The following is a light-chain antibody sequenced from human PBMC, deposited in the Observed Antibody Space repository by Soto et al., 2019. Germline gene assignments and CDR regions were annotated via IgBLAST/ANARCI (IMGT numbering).Light chain of an antibody. CDR2: DDS. CDR1: NIGDKS. J-gene: IGLJ1*01. V-gene: IGLV3-21*02. Sequence: SYELTQPPSVSVAPGRTARITCGGNNIGDKSVHWYHQKPGQAPVLVVYDDSDRPSGIPERFSGSNSGNTATLTISRVAAGDEADYYCQVWDSSSDHYVFGTGTKVTV. CDR3: QVWDSSSDHYV.